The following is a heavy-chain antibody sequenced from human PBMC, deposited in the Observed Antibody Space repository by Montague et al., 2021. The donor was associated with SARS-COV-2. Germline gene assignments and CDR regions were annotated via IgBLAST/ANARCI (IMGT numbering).Heavy chain of an antibody. J-gene: IGHJ6*02. D-gene: IGHD4-17*01. V-gene: IGHV4-34*01. CDR1: GGSFSGYY. CDR2: INHSGST. CDR3: ARSMVTNSPFGFSNKLRSRYNGLDV. Sequence: SETLSLTCAVYGGSFSGYYLNWIRQPPGKGLEWIGEINHSGSTNYNPSLKSRVTIAVDTSKNQVSLKLTSVTAADTAVFYCARSMVTNSPFGFSNKLRSRYNGLDVWGQGTTVTVSS.